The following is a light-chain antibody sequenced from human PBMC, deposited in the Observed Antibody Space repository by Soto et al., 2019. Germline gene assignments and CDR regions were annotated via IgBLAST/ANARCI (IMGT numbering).Light chain of an antibody. V-gene: IGKV3-11*01. Sequence: EIVLTQSPATLSLSPGERATLSCRASQSVSSSLAWYQQKPGQAPRLLIDDASNRATGIPARFSGSGSGTDFTFTISSLEPEDFALYSCQQRSNWPYTFGQVTKLEIE. J-gene: IGKJ2*01. CDR3: QQRSNWPYT. CDR2: DAS. CDR1: QSVSSS.